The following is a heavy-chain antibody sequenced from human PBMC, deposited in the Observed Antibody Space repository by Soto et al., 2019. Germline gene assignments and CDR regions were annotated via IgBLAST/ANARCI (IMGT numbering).Heavy chain of an antibody. D-gene: IGHD1-26*01. CDR1: GGSFSGYY. V-gene: IGHV4-34*01. J-gene: IGHJ6*02. CDR2: INHSGST. Sequence: SETLSLTCAVYGGSFSGYYWSWIRQPPGKGLEWIGEINHSGSTNYNPSLKSRVTITVDTSKNQFSLKLSSVTAADTAVYYCARAASGSYWIYYYYGMDVWGQGTTVTVSS. CDR3: ARAASGSYWIYYYYGMDV.